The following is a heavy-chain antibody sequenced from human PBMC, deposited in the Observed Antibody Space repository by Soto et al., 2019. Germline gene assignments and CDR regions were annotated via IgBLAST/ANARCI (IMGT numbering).Heavy chain of an antibody. V-gene: IGHV2-5*02. CDR1: GFSLSSTRMA. Sequence: QITLKESGPTLVKPTQTLTLTCTFSGFSLSSTRMAVGWIRQPPGKALEWLALIYWDDDKRYSPFLKSRLTTXXXTXQHQVVLTMSNMDPVDTARYYCAHIVVAGLGYYFDYWGQGTLVTVSS. D-gene: IGHD6-19*01. CDR3: AHIVVAGLGYYFDY. CDR2: IYWDDDK. J-gene: IGHJ4*02.